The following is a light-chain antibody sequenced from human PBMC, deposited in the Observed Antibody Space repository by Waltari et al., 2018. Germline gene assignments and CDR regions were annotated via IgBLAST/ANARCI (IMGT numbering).Light chain of an antibody. V-gene: IGKV4-1*01. CDR2: WAS. CDR1: QSVFYRSDNKNY. J-gene: IGKJ1*01. Sequence: DIVMTQSPDSLAVSLGERATIDCKSSQSVFYRSDNKNYLAWYQHKPGHPPKLLFYWASTRESGVPDRFSASGSGTDFPLTINTLQAEDVAVYYCQQYYRSRTFGQGTKVEIK. CDR3: QQYYRSRT.